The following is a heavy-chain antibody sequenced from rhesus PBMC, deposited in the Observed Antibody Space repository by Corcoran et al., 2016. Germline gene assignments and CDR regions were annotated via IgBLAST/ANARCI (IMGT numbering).Heavy chain of an antibody. Sequence: QLQLQESGPGLVKPSETLSLTCAVSGGSISSNYWSWIRQPPGKGLEWIGRISGSGGTTAYNPSLKVRVTISTDTSKNQFSLRRRSVTAADTAVYDCARQGGGVIVWVDYWGQGVLVTVSS. J-gene: IGHJ4*01. CDR1: GGSISSNY. CDR3: ARQGGGVIVWVDY. CDR2: ISGSGGTT. D-gene: IGHD3-34*01. V-gene: IGHV4-173*01.